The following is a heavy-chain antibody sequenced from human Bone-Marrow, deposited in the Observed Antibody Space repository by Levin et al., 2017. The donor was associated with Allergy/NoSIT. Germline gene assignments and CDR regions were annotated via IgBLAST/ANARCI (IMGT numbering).Heavy chain of an antibody. Sequence: RAGGSLRLSCVGSGFSFSDHGIHWVRQAPGKGLEWVSVVSYDGKNQFYAHSVKGRFTMSRDNSKNTVYLHLSSLRAEDTALYYCARAGGSHRHDFDSWGQGVLVTVS. D-gene: IGHD1-1*01. V-gene: IGHV3-30*03. CDR2: VSYDGKNQ. J-gene: IGHJ4*02. CDR3: ARAGGSHRHDFDS. CDR1: GFSFSDHG.